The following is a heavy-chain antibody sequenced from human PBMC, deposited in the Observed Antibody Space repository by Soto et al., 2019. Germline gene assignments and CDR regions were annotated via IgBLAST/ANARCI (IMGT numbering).Heavy chain of an antibody. V-gene: IGHV1-2*02. CDR1: GYSFTGYY. Sequence: HEHLVQSGAEVKRPGASLKVSCKASGYSFTGYYIHWVRQAPGQGLEWMGWINPDSGATNYAQNFQGRVTLTSDTSISTASMGLTSLTSADTAVYYCARGDYGTGGYPFPSFDYWGQGTLVIVSS. D-gene: IGHD2-8*02. CDR2: INPDSGAT. CDR3: ARGDYGTGGYPFPSFDY. J-gene: IGHJ4*02.